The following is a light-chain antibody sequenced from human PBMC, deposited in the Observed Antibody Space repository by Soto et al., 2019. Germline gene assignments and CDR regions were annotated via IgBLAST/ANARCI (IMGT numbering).Light chain of an antibody. CDR2: GAS. J-gene: IGKJ1*01. CDR3: QQYDNWPQT. CDR1: QSSNSD. Sequence: EIVMTQSPATLSVSPGETTRLSCRASQSSNSDVAWYQQKVGQAPRLLIHGASTRATGIAARFSGRGSGTEFTLTISSLQSVDFAVYYCQQYDNWPQTFGQGTKVDI. V-gene: IGKV3D-15*01.